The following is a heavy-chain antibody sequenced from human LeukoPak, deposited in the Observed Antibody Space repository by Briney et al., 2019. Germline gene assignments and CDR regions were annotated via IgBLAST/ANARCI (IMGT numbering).Heavy chain of an antibody. CDR1: GFTFSSYG. V-gene: IGHV3-30*18. D-gene: IGHD1-1*01. CDR2: ISYDGSNK. J-gene: IGHJ6*02. CDR3: AKDLEGYYYYGMDV. Sequence: GGSLRLSCAASGFTFSSYGMHWVRQAPGKGLEWVAVISYDGSNKYYADSVKGRFTISRDNSKNTLYLQMNSLRAEDTAVYYCAKDLEGYYYYGMDVWGQGTTVTVSS.